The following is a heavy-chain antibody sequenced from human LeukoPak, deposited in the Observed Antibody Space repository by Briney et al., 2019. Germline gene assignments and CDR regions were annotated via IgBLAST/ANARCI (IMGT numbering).Heavy chain of an antibody. CDR1: GFTVSSNY. CDR3: ARVTALAFDI. J-gene: IGHJ3*02. Sequence: GGSLRLSCAASGFTVSSNYMSWVRQAPGEGLEWVSVIYSGGSTYYADSVKGRFTISRDNSKNTLYLQMNSLRAEDTAVYYCARVTALAFDIWGQGTMVTVSS. CDR2: IYSGGST. V-gene: IGHV3-53*01.